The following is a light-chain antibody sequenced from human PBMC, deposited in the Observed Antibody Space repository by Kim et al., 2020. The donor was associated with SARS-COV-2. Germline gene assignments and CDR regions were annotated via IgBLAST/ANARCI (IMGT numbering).Light chain of an antibody. J-gene: IGLJ2*01. V-gene: IGLV4-69*01. Sequence: VKLTCTLSSGHSSYDIAWQQQQPEKGPRYLMRLNSDGSHSKGDVIPDRFSGSSSGAERYLTISSLQSEDEADYYCQTWGTGSRGVFGGGTQLTVL. CDR1: SGHSSYD. CDR3: QTWGTGSRGV. CDR2: LNSDGSH.